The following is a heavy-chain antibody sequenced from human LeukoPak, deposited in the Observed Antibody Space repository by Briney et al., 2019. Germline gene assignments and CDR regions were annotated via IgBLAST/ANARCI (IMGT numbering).Heavy chain of an antibody. V-gene: IGHV3-43D*03. CDR3: AKKANGLYFDF. CDR2: ISWDGSTT. D-gene: IGHD1-1*01. J-gene: IGHJ4*02. CDR1: GFTFDDYA. Sequence: GGSLRLSCAASGFTFDDYAMHWVRQAPGKGLEWVSLISWDGSTTSYADSVKGRFTISRDNSKDSLYLQMSSLRAEDTALYYCAKKANGLYFDFWGLGTLVTVSS.